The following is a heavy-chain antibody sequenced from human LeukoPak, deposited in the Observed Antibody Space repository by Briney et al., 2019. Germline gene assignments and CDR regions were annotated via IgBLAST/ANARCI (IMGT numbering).Heavy chain of an antibody. Sequence: PGGSLRLSCAASGFTVSSNYMSWVRQAPGKGLEWVSVIYSGGSTYYADSVKGRFTISRHNSKNTLYLQMNSLRAEDTAVYYCARAIVDTAMVNVRDYDYYYGMDVWGQGTTVTVSS. J-gene: IGHJ6*02. CDR1: GFTVSSNY. CDR2: IYSGGST. V-gene: IGHV3-53*04. D-gene: IGHD5-18*01. CDR3: ARAIVDTAMVNVRDYDYYYGMDV.